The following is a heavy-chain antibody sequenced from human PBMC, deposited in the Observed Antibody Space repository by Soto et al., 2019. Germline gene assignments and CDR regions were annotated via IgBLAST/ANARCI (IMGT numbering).Heavy chain of an antibody. J-gene: IGHJ5*02. CDR1: GYTFTRYT. CDR3: ARGIAAGQLDP. V-gene: IGHV1-3*01. CDR2: INPDNGNT. D-gene: IGHD6-13*01. Sequence: QVQLVQSGAEVKKPGASVKISCKASGYTFTRYTMNWVRQAPGQRLEWMGWINPDNGNTKSSPKFQDRVIITRDTSASTAYMDLSSLRAEDTAVYYCARGIAAGQLDPWGQGTVVTVSS.